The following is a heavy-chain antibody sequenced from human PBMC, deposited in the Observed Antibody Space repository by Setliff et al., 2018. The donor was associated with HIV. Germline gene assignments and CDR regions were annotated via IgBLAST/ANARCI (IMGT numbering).Heavy chain of an antibody. Sequence: GGSLRLSCVVSGFTLRSYDMYWVRQAPGKGLEWVSGLGVRGDTYYTGSVKGRFAISRESAKNSLYLQMSNLRPEDTCVYYCLRGSIQVPGLDHMDVCGKGTTVTVSS. V-gene: IGHV3-13*01. D-gene: IGHD5-18*01. CDR3: LRGSIQVPGLDHMDV. CDR1: GFTLRSYD. CDR2: LGVRGDT. J-gene: IGHJ6*03.